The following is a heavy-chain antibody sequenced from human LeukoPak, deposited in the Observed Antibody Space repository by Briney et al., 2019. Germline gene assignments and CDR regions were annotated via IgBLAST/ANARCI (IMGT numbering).Heavy chain of an antibody. CDR2: INPNSGGT. V-gene: IGHV1-2*02. D-gene: IGHD5-24*01. CDR1: GYTFTGHY. CDR3: ARGQGADNSDI. Sequence: ASVKVSCRASGYTFTGHYTHWVRQAPGQGLEWMGWINPNSGGTNYAQKFQGRVTMTRDTSISTAYMELSRLISDDTAVYYCARGQGADNSDIWGQGTMVTVSS. J-gene: IGHJ3*02.